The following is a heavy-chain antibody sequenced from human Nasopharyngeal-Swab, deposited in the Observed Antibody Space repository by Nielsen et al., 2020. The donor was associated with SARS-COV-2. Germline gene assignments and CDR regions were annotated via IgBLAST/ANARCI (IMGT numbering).Heavy chain of an antibody. Sequence: VRHAPGKGLEWVSVISARGITTYYADSAKGRFTISRDNSKNTLYLQVNSLRAEDTAIYYFAGDPRLRYFDYWGQGTLVTVSS. CDR3: AGDPRLRYFDY. J-gene: IGHJ4*02. D-gene: IGHD3-16*01. CDR2: ISARGITT. V-gene: IGHV3-23*01.